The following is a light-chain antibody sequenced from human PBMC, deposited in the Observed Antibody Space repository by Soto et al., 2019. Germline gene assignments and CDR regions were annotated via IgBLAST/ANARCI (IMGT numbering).Light chain of an antibody. Sequence: DIQMTQSPSSLSASLGERVTITCRASQGIGVYLAWFQQKPGKVPRLLIYAASALQSGVPSRFSGGGSGTDFTLTINSLQPEDVATYYCQKYNSAPLTFGGGTKVEIK. CDR2: AAS. CDR3: QKYNSAPLT. J-gene: IGKJ4*02. V-gene: IGKV1-27*01. CDR1: QGIGVY.